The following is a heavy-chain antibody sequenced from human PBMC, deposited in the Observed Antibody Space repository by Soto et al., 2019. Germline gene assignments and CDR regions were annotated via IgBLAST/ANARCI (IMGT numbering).Heavy chain of an antibody. D-gene: IGHD6-19*01. CDR3: ATSGGGWYLY. Sequence: QVQLVQSGAEVKKPGASVKVSCKASGYTFSSYDINWVRQATGQGLEWMGWLNPNSGDTGYAQKFQGRVTLTRNTSINTAYIELSRPTSDDTAVYYCATSGGGWYLYWGQGTLVTVSS. CDR2: LNPNSGDT. CDR1: GYTFSSYD. J-gene: IGHJ4*02. V-gene: IGHV1-8*01.